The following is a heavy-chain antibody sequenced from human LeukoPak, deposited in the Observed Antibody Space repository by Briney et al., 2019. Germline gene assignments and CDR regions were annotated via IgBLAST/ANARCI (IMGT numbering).Heavy chain of an antibody. D-gene: IGHD3-10*01. Sequence: SETLSLTCAVYGGSFSGYYWSWIRQPPGKGPEWIGEINHSGSTNYNPSLKSRVTISVDTSKNQFSLKLSSVTAADTAVYYCARSAMVRGDDVGAFGIWGQGTMVTVSS. CDR1: GGSFSGYY. CDR2: INHSGST. J-gene: IGHJ3*02. CDR3: ARSAMVRGDDVGAFGI. V-gene: IGHV4-34*01.